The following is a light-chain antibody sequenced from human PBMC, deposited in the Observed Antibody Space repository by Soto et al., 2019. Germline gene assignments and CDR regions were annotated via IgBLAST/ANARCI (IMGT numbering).Light chain of an antibody. V-gene: IGKV3-11*01. CDR3: QQRSNWLIT. CDR1: QYITIY. Sequence: EIVMTQSPATLSLSPEERATLSCRASQYITIYLAWYQQKPGQAPRLLIYDASNRATGIPARFSGSGSGTDFTLTISSLEPEDFAVYYCQQRSNWLITFGQGTRLEIK. J-gene: IGKJ5*01. CDR2: DAS.